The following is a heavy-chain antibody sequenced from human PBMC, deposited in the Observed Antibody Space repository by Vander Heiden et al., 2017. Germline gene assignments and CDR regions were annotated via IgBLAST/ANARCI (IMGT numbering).Heavy chain of an antibody. J-gene: IGHJ4*02. CDR3: ARVRISGWYIRGAIDY. D-gene: IGHD6-19*01. CDR2: ISYDGSNK. CDR1: GFTYSPYA. Sequence: QVQLVESGGRVVQPGRSRRLSCAASGFTYSPYAMHWVRQDPGKGLERVAVISYDGSNKYYADSVKGRFTSSRDNTKNTLYLQMNSLRAEDTAVYYCARVRISGWYIRGAIDYWGQGTLVTVSS. V-gene: IGHV3-30-3*01.